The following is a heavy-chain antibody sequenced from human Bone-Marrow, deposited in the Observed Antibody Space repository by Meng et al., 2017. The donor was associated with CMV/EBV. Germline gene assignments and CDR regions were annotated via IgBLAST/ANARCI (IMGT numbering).Heavy chain of an antibody. Sequence: GSLRLSCAVYGGSFSDYYWSWIRQPPGKGLEWIGEINHSGSTNYNPSLKSRVTISVDTSKNQFSLKLSSVTAADTAVYYCARGLGFWSGSCMDVWGQGTTVTVSS. D-gene: IGHD3-3*01. CDR3: ARGLGFWSGSCMDV. CDR1: GGSFSDYY. V-gene: IGHV4-34*01. J-gene: IGHJ6*02. CDR2: INHSGST.